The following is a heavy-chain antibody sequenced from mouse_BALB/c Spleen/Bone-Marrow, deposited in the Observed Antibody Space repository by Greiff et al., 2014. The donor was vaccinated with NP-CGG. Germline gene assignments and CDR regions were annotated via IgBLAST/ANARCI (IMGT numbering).Heavy chain of an antibody. V-gene: IGHV2-9*02. CDR2: IWPGGST. J-gene: IGHJ4*01. CDR1: GFSLTSYG. Sequence: VMLVESGPGLVAPSQCLSITCTVSGFSLTSYGVHWVRQPPGKGLEWLGVIWPGGSTNYNSALMSRLSIIKDNSKDQISLKMNSMQTDDTAMYFCARGPFITTVHYYAMDYWGQGTSVTVSS. CDR3: ARGPFITTVHYYAMDY. D-gene: IGHD1-2*01.